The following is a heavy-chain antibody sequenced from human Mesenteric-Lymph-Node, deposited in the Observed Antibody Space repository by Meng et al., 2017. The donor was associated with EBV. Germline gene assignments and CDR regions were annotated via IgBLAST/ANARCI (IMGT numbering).Heavy chain of an antibody. CDR2: MNPSSGDT. D-gene: IGHD6-13*01. J-gene: IGHJ5*02. CDR1: GYTFTTYG. Sequence: QVQLVQSGVEVKKPGASMKVSCKASGYTFTTYGITWVRQATGQGLEWMGWMNPSSGDTGHAQKFQGRLTLTRDTSIGTAYMELSSLRSEDTAVYYCARGSQVRHIPGAGTVLGWIDPWGQGTLVTVSS. V-gene: IGHV1-8*01. CDR3: ARGSQVRHIPGAGTVLGWIDP.